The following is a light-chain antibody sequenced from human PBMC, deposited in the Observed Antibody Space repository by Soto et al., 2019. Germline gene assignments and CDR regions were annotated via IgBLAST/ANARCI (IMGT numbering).Light chain of an antibody. J-gene: IGKJ5*01. Sequence: EVVLTQSPATLSVSPGAGSTPSCRARQSVGSNFAWSQQKPGQPPRVLIYGASTRAIGIPARFIGSGFGTEFTLTISSLQPDDFATYFCQQYQTYSSFGQGTRLENK. CDR1: QSVGSN. CDR2: GAS. V-gene: IGKV3-15*01. CDR3: QQYQTYSS.